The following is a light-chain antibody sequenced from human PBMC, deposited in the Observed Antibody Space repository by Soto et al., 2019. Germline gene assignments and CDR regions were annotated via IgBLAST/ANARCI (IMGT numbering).Light chain of an antibody. Sequence: QSALTQPPSASGSPGQSVTISCTGTSSDVGDYNYVSWCQHHPGKAPKLMIYEVSKRPSGVPDRFSGSKSGNTASLTVSGLQAEDEADYYCSSYAGSNNFGVFGGGTKVTVL. CDR3: SSYAGSNNFGV. CDR1: SSDVGDYNY. J-gene: IGLJ2*01. CDR2: EVS. V-gene: IGLV2-8*01.